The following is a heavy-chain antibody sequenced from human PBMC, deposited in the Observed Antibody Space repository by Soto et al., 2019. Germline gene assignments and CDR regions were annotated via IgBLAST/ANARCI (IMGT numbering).Heavy chain of an antibody. V-gene: IGHV3-74*01. CDR2: INSDGTDT. CDR3: ARDWSYALNY. D-gene: IGHD3-16*01. CDR1: GFTFSSSW. J-gene: IGHJ4*02. Sequence: GGSLRLSCAASGFTFSSSWMHWVRQAPGKGLVWVSLINSDGTDTNYADSVKGRFTTSRDNAKNTVYLQMNSLRAEDTAVYYCARDWSYALNYWGQGSLVTVSS.